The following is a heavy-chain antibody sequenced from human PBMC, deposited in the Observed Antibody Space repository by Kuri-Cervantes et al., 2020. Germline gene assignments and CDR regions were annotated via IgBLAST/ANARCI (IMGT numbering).Heavy chain of an antibody. J-gene: IGHJ6*03. CDR1: GGTFSSYA. CDR3: ASTFYGSGSYSPSLNYYYYYMDV. Sequence: SVKVSCKASGGTFSSYAISWVRQAPGQGLEWMGGIIPMFDTTEYAQKFQGRVTITADESTSTAYMELSSLRSEDTAVYYCASTFYGSGSYSPSLNYYYYYMDVWGKGTTVTVSS. D-gene: IGHD3-10*01. V-gene: IGHV1-69*13. CDR2: IIPMFDTT.